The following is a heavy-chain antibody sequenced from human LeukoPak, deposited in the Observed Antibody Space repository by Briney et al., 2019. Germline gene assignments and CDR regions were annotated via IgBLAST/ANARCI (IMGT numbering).Heavy chain of an antibody. Sequence: SETLSLTCAVYGGSFSGDYWSWIRQPPGKGLEWIGEINHSGSTNYNPSLKSRVTISVDTSKNQFSLKLSSVTAADTAVYYCARCAFPPPGYCSGGSCSPFDYWGQGTLVTVSS. D-gene: IGHD2-15*01. CDR1: GGSFSGDY. CDR3: ARCAFPPPGYCSGGSCSPFDY. V-gene: IGHV4-34*01. J-gene: IGHJ4*02. CDR2: INHSGST.